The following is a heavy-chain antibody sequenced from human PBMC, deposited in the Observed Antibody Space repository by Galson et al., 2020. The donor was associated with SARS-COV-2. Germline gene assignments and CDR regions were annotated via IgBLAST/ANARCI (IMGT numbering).Heavy chain of an antibody. CDR3: ERFPYYFDSSGYLMDAFDS. Sequence: SETLSLTCTVSGGSISSGGYYWSWIRQHPGKGLEWIGYIYYSGSTYYNPSLKSRVTISVDTSKNQFSLKLSSVTAADTAVYYCERFPYYFDSSGYLMDAFDSWGKGTMDTVTS. J-gene: IGHJ3*02. V-gene: IGHV4-31*03. D-gene: IGHD3-22*01. CDR2: IYYSGST. CDR1: GGSISSGGYY.